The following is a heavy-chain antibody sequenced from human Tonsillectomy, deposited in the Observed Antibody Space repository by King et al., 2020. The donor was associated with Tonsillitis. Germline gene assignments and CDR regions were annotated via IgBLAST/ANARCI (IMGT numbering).Heavy chain of an antibody. CDR1: GGSISSSSYY. J-gene: IGHJ4*02. CDR3: ARVPGDGLLWFGGLR. CDR2: IYYSGST. V-gene: IGHV4-39*07. D-gene: IGHD3-10*01. Sequence: QLQESGPGLVKPSETLSLTCTVSGGSISSSSYYWGWIRQPPGKGLEWIGSIYYSGSTYYNPSLKSRVTISVDTSKNQFSLKLSSVTAADTAVYYCARVPGDGLLWFGGLRWGQGTLVTVSS.